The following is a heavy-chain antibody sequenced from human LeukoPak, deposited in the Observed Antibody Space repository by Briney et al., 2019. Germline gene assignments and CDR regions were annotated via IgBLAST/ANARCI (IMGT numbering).Heavy chain of an antibody. CDR3: AKDSSAWYFYFDS. D-gene: IGHD6-13*01. CDR1: GFSFNSYA. CDR2: ISGLGDKQ. J-gene: IGHJ4*01. V-gene: IGHV3-23*01. Sequence: GGSLRLSCAGSGFSFNSYALHWVRQAPGKGLEWVSGISGLGDKQYYADSVKGRFTISRDNSKNTVYLDMNSLRVEETGIYYCAKDSSAWYFYFDSWGQGTPATVSS.